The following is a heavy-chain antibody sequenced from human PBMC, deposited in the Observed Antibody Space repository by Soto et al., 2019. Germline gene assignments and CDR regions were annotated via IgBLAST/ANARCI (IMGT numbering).Heavy chain of an antibody. J-gene: IGHJ6*02. D-gene: IGHD2-8*02. CDR3: AKDRIWLWVNHQGSHGMDV. CDR1: GFTFSTFG. CDR2: ISYDGNNR. V-gene: IGHV3-30*18. Sequence: QVQLVESGGGVVQPGRSLRLSCAASGFTFSTFGMHWVRQAPGKGLEWVAVISYDGNNRYYADSVKGRFTISRDNSKNTLYLQMNSLRGEDTAVYYCAKDRIWLWVNHQGSHGMDVWGQGTTVTVSS.